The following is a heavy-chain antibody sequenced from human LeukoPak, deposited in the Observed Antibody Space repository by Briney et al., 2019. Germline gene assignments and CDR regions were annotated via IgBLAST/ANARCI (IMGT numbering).Heavy chain of an antibody. CDR2: ISAYNGNT. V-gene: IGHV1-18*01. CDR3: ARKEMATTMGAFDI. CDR1: GYTFTSYG. J-gene: IGHJ3*02. Sequence: ASVKVSCEASGYTFTSYGISWVRQAPGQGLEWMGWISAYNGNTNYAQKLQGRVTITADESTSTAYMELSSLRSEDTAVYYCARKEMATTMGAFDIWGQGTMVTVSS. D-gene: IGHD5-24*01.